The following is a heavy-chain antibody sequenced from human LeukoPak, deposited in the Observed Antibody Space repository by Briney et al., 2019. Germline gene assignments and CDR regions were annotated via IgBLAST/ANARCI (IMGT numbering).Heavy chain of an antibody. CDR1: GFTFSNAW. D-gene: IGHD3-3*01. V-gene: IGHV3-23*01. CDR2: ISGSGGST. Sequence: GGSLRLSCAASGFTFSNAWMSWVRQAPGKGLEWVSAISGSGGSTYYADSVKGRFTISRDNSKNTLYLQMNSLRAEDTAVYYCAKDPRITIFGVVRTGLFDYWGQGTLVTVSS. CDR3: AKDPRITIFGVVRTGLFDY. J-gene: IGHJ4*02.